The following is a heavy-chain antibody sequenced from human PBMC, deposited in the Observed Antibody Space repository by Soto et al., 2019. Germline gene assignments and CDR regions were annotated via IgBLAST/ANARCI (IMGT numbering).Heavy chain of an antibody. CDR1: GFTFSSYD. CDR2: IGTAGDT. J-gene: IGHJ4*02. CDR3: AREVAYGSYASRAYYFDY. Sequence: GGSLRLSCAASGFTFSSYDMHWVRQATGKGLEWVSAIGTAGDTYYPGSVKGRFTISRENAKNSLYLQMNSLRAEDTAVYYCAREVAYGSYASRAYYFDYWGQGTLVTVSS. V-gene: IGHV3-13*01. D-gene: IGHD1-26*01.